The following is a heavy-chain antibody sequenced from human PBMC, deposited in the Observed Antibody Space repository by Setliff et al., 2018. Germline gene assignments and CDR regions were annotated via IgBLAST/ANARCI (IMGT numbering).Heavy chain of an antibody. J-gene: IGHJ5*01. CDR1: GFTFNNYW. CDR3: ARARYCSGGRCYWTWLDS. V-gene: IGHV3-7*03. Sequence: GGSLRLSCEAFGFTFNNYWMSWVRQAPGKGLEWVANIMQDGGAQYYLDSVKGRFTVSRDNSNNTLKLSSVTAADTAVYYCARARYCSGGRCYWTWLDSWAQGTLVTVSS. CDR2: IMQDGGAQ. D-gene: IGHD2-15*01.